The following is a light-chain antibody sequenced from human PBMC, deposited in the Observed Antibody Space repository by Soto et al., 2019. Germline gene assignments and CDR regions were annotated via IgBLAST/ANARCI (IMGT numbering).Light chain of an antibody. Sequence: IVLTQSPAILALSPWYRATHRCRASQSVSSSYLAWYQHKPGQAPRLLIHGASSRVTGIPDRFSGSGSGTDFTLTITRLEPEDFAVYYCQQYQSLTFGGGTKVDIK. J-gene: IGKJ4*01. CDR3: QQYQSLT. CDR1: QSVSSSY. CDR2: GAS. V-gene: IGKV3-20*01.